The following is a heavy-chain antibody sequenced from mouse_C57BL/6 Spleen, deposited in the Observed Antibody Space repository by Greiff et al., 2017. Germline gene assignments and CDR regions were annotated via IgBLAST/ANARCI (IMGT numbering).Heavy chain of an antibody. CDR2: IYPRSGTT. J-gene: IGHJ2*01. CDR1: GYTFTSYG. V-gene: IGHV1-81*01. D-gene: IGHD2-3*01. CDR3: ARLCDGFYFDD. Sequence: VQLVESGAELARPGASVKLSCKASGYTFTSYGISWVKQRIGQGLEWIGEIYPRSGTTYYNEKFKGKATLTADKSSSTAYMELRSLTSEDSAVYFCARLCDGFYFDDWGQGTTLTVSS.